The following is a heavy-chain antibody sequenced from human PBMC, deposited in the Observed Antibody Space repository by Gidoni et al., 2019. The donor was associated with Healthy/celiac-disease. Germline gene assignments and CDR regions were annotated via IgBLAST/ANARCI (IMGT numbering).Heavy chain of an antibody. Sequence: HVELVQAGAQVKKAGASVKVSCKASRYTFTSYYMHWVRQAPGQGLEWMAIINPSGGSTSYAQKFQGRVTMTRDTSTSTVYMELSSLRSEDTAVYYCARDLSGAAFDIWGQGTMVTVSS. CDR3: ARDLSGAAFDI. CDR2: INPSGGST. D-gene: IGHD3-10*01. V-gene: IGHV1-46*01. CDR1: RYTFTSYY. J-gene: IGHJ3*02.